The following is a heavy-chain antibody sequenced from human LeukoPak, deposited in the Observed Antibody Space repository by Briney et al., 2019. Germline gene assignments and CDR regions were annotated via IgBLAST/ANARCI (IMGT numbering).Heavy chain of an antibody. J-gene: IGHJ6*04. Sequence: PSETLSLTCTVSGGSISSGSYYWSWIRQPAGKGLEWIGRIYTSGSTNYNPSLKSRVTISVDTSKNQFSLKLSSVTAADTAVYYCARAKENVDTAMALDVWGKGTTVTVSS. D-gene: IGHD5-18*01. CDR1: GGSISSGSYY. CDR3: ARAKENVDTAMALDV. V-gene: IGHV4-61*02. CDR2: IYTSGST.